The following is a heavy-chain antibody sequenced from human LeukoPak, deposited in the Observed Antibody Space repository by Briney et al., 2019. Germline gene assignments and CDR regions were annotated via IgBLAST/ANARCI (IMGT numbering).Heavy chain of an antibody. Sequence: PSETLSLTCAVYGGSFSGYYWSWIRQSPGKGLEWIGEINHSGSTNYNPSLKSRVIISVDSSKNQFSLKLGSVTAADTAVYYCARLLLTTLPFDYWSQGTLVTVSS. CDR1: GGSFSGYY. J-gene: IGHJ4*02. D-gene: IGHD4-4*01. CDR3: ARLLLTTLPFDY. V-gene: IGHV4-34*01. CDR2: INHSGST.